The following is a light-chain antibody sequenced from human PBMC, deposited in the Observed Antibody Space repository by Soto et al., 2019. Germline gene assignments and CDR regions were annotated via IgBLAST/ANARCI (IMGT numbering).Light chain of an antibody. CDR3: QQYYNLPYT. V-gene: IGKV4-1*01. CDR1: QRVLYRSDNKNY. Sequence: DIVLTQSPDSLAVSLGERATINCKSSQRVLYRSDNKNYLALYQQKPGQPPKLLIYWASTRESGVPVRFSGSGSGTDFTLTISSLRAEDVAVYYCQQYYNLPYTFGQGTRLEIK. CDR2: WAS. J-gene: IGKJ2*01.